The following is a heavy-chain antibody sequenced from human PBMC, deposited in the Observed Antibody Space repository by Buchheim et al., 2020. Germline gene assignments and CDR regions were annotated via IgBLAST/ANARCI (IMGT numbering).Heavy chain of an antibody. J-gene: IGHJ4*02. CDR1: GFTFSSYS. V-gene: IGHV3-48*02. D-gene: IGHD3-22*01. CDR3: ARANYDSSGYINDY. Sequence: EVQLVESGGGLVQPGGSLRLSCAASGFTFSSYSMNWVRQAPGKGLEWVSYISSSSSTIYYADSVKGRFTISRDNAKNSLYFQMNSLRDEDTAVYYCARANYDSSGYINDYWGQGTL. CDR2: ISSSSSTI.